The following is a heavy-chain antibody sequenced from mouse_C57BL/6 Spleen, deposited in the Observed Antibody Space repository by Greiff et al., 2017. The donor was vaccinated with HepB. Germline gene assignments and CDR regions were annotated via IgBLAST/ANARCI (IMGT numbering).Heavy chain of an antibody. Sequence: VQLKESGAELVRPGASVKLSCTASGFNIKDYYMHWVKQRPEQGLEWIGRIDPEDGDTEYAPKFQGKATLTADTSSNTAYLQLSSLTSEDTAVYYCTRGGSSYSYYAMDYWGQGTSVTVSS. CDR1: GFNIKDYY. CDR2: IDPEDGDT. D-gene: IGHD1-1*01. CDR3: TRGGSSYSYYAMDY. V-gene: IGHV14-1*01. J-gene: IGHJ4*01.